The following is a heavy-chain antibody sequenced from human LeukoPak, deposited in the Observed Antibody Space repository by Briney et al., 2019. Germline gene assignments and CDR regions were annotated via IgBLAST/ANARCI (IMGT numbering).Heavy chain of an antibody. CDR2: ISSSGSYI. CDR1: GFTFSSYN. D-gene: IGHD6-13*01. J-gene: IGHJ4*02. V-gene: IGHV3-21*01. CDR3: AREVRYTGICLDY. Sequence: GGSLRLSCVASGFTFSSYNMNWVRQAPGQGLEWVSSISSSGSYIYYADSVKGRFTISRDSAKNSLHLQMNSLRADDTAMYYCAREVRYTGICLDYWGQGTLVTVSS.